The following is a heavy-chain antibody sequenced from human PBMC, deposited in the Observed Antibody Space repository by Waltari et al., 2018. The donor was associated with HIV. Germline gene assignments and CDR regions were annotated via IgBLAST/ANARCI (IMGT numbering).Heavy chain of an antibody. D-gene: IGHD2-2*01. CDR2: IWYDGSNK. CDR3: AREGTSWPILYYYYYGMDV. J-gene: IGHJ6*02. Sequence: QVQLVESGGGVVQPGRSLRLSCAASGFTFSSYGMHWVRQAPGKGLEWVAVIWYDGSNKYYADSVKGRFTISRDNSKNTLYLQMNSLRAEDTAVYYCAREGTSWPILYYYYYGMDVWGQGTTVTVSS. V-gene: IGHV3-33*01. CDR1: GFTFSSYG.